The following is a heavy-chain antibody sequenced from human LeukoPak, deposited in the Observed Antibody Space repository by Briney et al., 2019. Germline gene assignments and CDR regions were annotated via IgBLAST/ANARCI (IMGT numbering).Heavy chain of an antibody. V-gene: IGHV3-23*01. D-gene: IGHD2-21*02. CDR1: GFSFRSYA. CDR2: IRGSGTNT. Sequence: GGSLRISCAASGFSFRSYAMSWVRQAPGKGLEWVSAIRGSGTNTYYADSVKGRFSISRDNSKNTLYLQMDSLRAEDTAVYYCASDSYSPEYFQHWGQGTLVTVSS. J-gene: IGHJ1*01. CDR3: ASDSYSPEYFQH.